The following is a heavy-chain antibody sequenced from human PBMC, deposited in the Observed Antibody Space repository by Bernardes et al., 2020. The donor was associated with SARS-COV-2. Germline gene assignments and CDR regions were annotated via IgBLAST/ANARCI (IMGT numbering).Heavy chain of an antibody. CDR3: ARSVGATSSTDF. Sequence: SETLSLTCTVSGGSISSSRYYWGWIRQTPGKGLEWIGTVNYSGTVYYNPSLRGRLTISVDTSQNQFSLKLRSVTAADTAIYYCARSVGATSSTDFWGQGTLVTVSS. V-gene: IGHV4-39*01. CDR2: VNYSGTV. J-gene: IGHJ4*02. D-gene: IGHD1-26*01. CDR1: GGSISSSRYY.